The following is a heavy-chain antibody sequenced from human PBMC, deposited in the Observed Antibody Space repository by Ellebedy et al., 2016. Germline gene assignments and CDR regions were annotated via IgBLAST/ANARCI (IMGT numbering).Heavy chain of an antibody. CDR2: IYPGDSHT. CDR3: ARGRGYSYGYGDY. D-gene: IGHD5-18*01. CDR1: GYTFTTYW. Sequence: GESLKISCMDSGYTFTTYWIGWVRQMPGKGLEWMGIIYPGDSHTIYSPSFQGRVTISADKSISTAYLQWSSLKASDTAMYYCARGRGYSYGYGDYWGQGTLVTVSS. J-gene: IGHJ4*02. V-gene: IGHV5-51*01.